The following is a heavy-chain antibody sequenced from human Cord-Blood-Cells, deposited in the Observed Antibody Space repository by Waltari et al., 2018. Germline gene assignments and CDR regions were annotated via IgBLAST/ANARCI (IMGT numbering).Heavy chain of an antibody. CDR1: GDSVSSNSAA. CDR2: TYYRSKWYN. J-gene: IGHJ3*02. D-gene: IGHD2-2*01. Sequence: GDSVSSNSAAWNWIRQSPSRGLEWLGRTYYRSKWYNDYAVSVKSRITINPDTSKNQFSLQLNSVTPEDTAVYYCARSGYQLPPQSAFDIWGQGTMVTVSS. CDR3: ARSGYQLPPQSAFDI. V-gene: IGHV6-1*01.